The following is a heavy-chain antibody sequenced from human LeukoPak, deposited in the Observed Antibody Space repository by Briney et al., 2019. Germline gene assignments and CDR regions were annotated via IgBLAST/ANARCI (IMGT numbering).Heavy chain of an antibody. V-gene: IGHV4-38-2*02. CDR2: IYHSGST. D-gene: IGHD4-11*01. CDR3: ARTRTVTGYYYYYMDV. CDR1: GYSVSSGYY. J-gene: IGHJ6*03. Sequence: SETLSLTCTVSGYSVSSGYYWGWIRQPPGKGLEWIGSIYHSGSTYYNPSLKSRVTISVDTSKNQFSPKLSSVTAADTAVYYCARTRTVTGYYYYYMDVWGKGTTVTVSS.